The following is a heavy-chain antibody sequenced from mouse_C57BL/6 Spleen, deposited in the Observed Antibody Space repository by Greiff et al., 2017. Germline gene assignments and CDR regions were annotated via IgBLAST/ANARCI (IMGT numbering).Heavy chain of an antibody. CDR2: IDPNSGGT. V-gene: IGHV1-72*01. Sequence: QVQLQQSGAELVKPGASVKLSCKASGYTFTSYWMHWVKQRPGRGLEWLGRIDPNSGGTKYNEKFKSKATLTVDKPSSTAYMQLSSLTSEDAAVYYCARHRWALFDYWGQGTTLTVSS. J-gene: IGHJ2*01. CDR1: GYTFTSYW. D-gene: IGHD2-14*01. CDR3: ARHRWALFDY.